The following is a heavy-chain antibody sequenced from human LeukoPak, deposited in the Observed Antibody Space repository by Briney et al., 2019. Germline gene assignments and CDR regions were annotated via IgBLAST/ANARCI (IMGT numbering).Heavy chain of an antibody. Sequence: VASVKVSCKASGYTFTGYYMHWVRQAPGQGLEWMGWINPNSGGTNYAQKFQGRATMTRDTSISTAYMELSRLRSDDTAVYYCAKSRIVGAHCLDYWGQGTLVTVSS. J-gene: IGHJ4*02. CDR3: AKSRIVGAHCLDY. D-gene: IGHD1-26*01. CDR1: GYTFTGYY. CDR2: INPNSGGT. V-gene: IGHV1-2*02.